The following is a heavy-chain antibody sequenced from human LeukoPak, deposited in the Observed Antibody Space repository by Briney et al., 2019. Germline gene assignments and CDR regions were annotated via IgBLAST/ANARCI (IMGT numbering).Heavy chain of an antibody. J-gene: IGHJ3*02. Sequence: SVKVSCKASGGTFSSYAISWVRQAPGQGLEWMGGIIPIFGTANYAQKFQGRVTITTDESTSTAYMELSSLRSEDTAVYYCARVDYYDSSGYADAFDIWVQGTMVTVSS. D-gene: IGHD3-22*01. V-gene: IGHV1-69*05. CDR1: GGTFSSYA. CDR3: ARVDYYDSSGYADAFDI. CDR2: IIPIFGTA.